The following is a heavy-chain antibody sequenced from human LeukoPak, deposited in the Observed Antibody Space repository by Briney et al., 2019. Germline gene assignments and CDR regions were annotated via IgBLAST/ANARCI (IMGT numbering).Heavy chain of an antibody. V-gene: IGHV3-23*01. D-gene: IGHD5-18*01. J-gene: IGHJ4*02. CDR1: GFTFSSYA. CDR2: ISGSGGST. Sequence: PGGSLRLSCAASGFTFSSYAMSWVRQAPGKGLEWVSTISGSGGSTYYADSVKGRFTISRDNSKNTLYLQMNSLRAEDTAVYYCAKGFGYSYDYPHNYWGQGILVTVSS. CDR3: AKGFGYSYDYPHNY.